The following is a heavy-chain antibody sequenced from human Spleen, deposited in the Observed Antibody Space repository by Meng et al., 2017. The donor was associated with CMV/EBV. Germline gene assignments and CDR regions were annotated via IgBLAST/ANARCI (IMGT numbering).Heavy chain of an antibody. Sequence: SVKVSCKASGGTFSSYAISWVRQAPGQGLEWMGGILPIFGTANYAQKFQGRVTITTDESTSTAYMELSSLRSEDTAVYYCASQGAAGYYYYGMDVWGQGTTVTVSS. V-gene: IGHV1-69*05. CDR3: ASQGAAGYYYYGMDV. J-gene: IGHJ6*02. CDR1: GGTFSSYA. CDR2: ILPIFGTA.